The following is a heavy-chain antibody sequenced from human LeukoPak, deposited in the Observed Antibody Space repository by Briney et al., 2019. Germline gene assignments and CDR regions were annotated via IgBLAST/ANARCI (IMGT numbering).Heavy chain of an antibody. Sequence: SETLSLTCTVSGGSISSSSYYWGWIRQPPGKGLEWIGIIYYSGSTYYNPSLKSRVTISVDTSKNQFSLKLSSVTAADTAVYYCARREVTYYYGSGSDGYFDYWGQGALVTVSS. J-gene: IGHJ4*02. D-gene: IGHD3-10*01. CDR3: ARREVTYYYGSGSDGYFDY. CDR2: IYYSGST. V-gene: IGHV4-39*01. CDR1: GGSISSSSYY.